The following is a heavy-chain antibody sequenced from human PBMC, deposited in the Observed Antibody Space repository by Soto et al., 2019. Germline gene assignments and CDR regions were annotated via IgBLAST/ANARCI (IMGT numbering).Heavy chain of an antibody. J-gene: IGHJ3*02. CDR3: TRVEDYYDSSGYYVI. CDR2: IYYSGST. Sequence: SETLSLTCTVSGGSISSSSYYWSWIRQPPGKGLEWIGYIYYSGSTNYNPSLKSRVTISVDTSKNQFSLKLSSVTAADTAVYYCTRVEDYYDSSGYYVIWGQGTMVTGSS. CDR1: GGSISSSSYY. D-gene: IGHD3-22*01. V-gene: IGHV4-61*01.